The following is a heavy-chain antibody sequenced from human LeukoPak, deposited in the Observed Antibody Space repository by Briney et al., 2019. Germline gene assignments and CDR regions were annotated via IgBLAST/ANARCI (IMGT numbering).Heavy chain of an antibody. D-gene: IGHD5-18*01. CDR3: ARDGAWGPIQLSFDY. J-gene: IGHJ4*02. CDR2: ISAYNGNT. CDR1: GYTSTSYG. V-gene: IGHV1-18*01. Sequence: ASVKVSCKASGYTSTSYGISWVRQAPGQGLEWMGWISAYNGNTNYAQKLQGRVTMTTDTSTSTAYMELRSLRSDDTAVYYCARDGAWGPIQLSFDYWGQGTLVTVSS.